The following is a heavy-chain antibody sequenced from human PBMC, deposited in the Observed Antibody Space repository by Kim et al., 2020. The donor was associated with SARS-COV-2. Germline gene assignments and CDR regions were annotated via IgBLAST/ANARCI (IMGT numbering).Heavy chain of an antibody. Sequence: SETLSLTCTVSGGSISSSSYYWGWIRQPPGKGLEWIGSIYYSGSTYYNPSLKSRVTISVDTSKNQFSLKLSSVTAADTAVYYCARHAHVYQFGCSSTSCYTGNDYWGQGTLVTVSS. CDR3: ARHAHVYQFGCSSTSCYTGNDY. CDR2: IYYSGST. CDR1: GGSISSSSYY. V-gene: IGHV4-39*01. J-gene: IGHJ4*02. D-gene: IGHD2-2*02.